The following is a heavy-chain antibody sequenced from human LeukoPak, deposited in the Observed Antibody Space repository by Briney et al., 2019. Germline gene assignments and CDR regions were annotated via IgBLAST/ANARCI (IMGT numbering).Heavy chain of an antibody. J-gene: IGHJ2*01. CDR3: ARDSPYGGINWYFDL. V-gene: IGHV1-2*02. Sequence: GASVKVSCKASGYTFTSYYMHWVRQAPGQGLEWMGWINPNSGGTNYAQKFQGRVTMTRDTSISTAYMELSRLRSDDTAVYYCARDSPYGGINWYFDLWGRGTLVTVSS. D-gene: IGHD4-23*01. CDR2: INPNSGGT. CDR1: GYTFTSYY.